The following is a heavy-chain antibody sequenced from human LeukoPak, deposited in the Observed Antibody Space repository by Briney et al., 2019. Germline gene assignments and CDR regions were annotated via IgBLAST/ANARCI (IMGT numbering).Heavy chain of an antibody. J-gene: IGHJ3*02. D-gene: IGHD6-19*01. CDR3: ARGPIAVAGIGSDAFDI. CDR2: IYYSGST. Sequence: PSETLSLTCAVYGGSFSGYYWSWIRQPPGKGLEWIGYIYYSGSTNYNPSLKSRVTISVDTSKNQFSLKLSSVTAADTAVYYCARGPIAVAGIGSDAFDIWGQGTMVTVSS. V-gene: IGHV4-59*01. CDR1: GGSFSGYY.